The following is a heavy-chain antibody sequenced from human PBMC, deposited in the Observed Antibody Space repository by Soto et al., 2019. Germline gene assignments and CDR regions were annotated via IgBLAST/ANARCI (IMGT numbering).Heavy chain of an antibody. CDR2: IYSGGST. V-gene: IGHV3-66*01. Sequence: PGGSLRLSCAASGFTVSSNYMSWVRQAPGKGLEWVSVIYSGGSTYYADSVKGRFTISRDNSKNTLYLQMNSLRAEDTAVYYCARDRIAAGLDYYYYYMDVWGKGTTVTVSS. J-gene: IGHJ6*03. CDR3: ARDRIAAGLDYYYYYMDV. D-gene: IGHD6-13*01. CDR1: GFTVSSNY.